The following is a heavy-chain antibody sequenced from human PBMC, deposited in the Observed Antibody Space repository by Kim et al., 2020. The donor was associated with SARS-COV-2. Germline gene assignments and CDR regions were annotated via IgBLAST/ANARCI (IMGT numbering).Heavy chain of an antibody. J-gene: IGHJ4*02. CDR2: IYSGGSST. V-gene: IGHV3-23*03. CDR3: AKDRDGSYTAFDY. Sequence: GGSLRLSCAASGFTFSSYAMSWVRQAPGKGLEWVSVIYSGGSSTYYADSVKGRFTISRDNSKNTLYLQMNSLRAEDTAVYYCAKDRDGSYTAFDYWGQGTLVTVSS. D-gene: IGHD1-26*01. CDR1: GFTFSSYA.